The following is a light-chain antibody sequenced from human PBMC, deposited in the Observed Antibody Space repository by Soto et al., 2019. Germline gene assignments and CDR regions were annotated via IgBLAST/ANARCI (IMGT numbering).Light chain of an antibody. J-gene: IGKJ4*01. Sequence: DIQMTQSPSSVSASIGDRVTISCRASQSVYKWLVWYQQKPGEAPKLLIYAATSLQSGVPSRFSGSGYGTDFTLTISSLQPEDSATYYCQQADSFPLTVGGGTKVEI. CDR1: QSVYKW. CDR2: AAT. CDR3: QQADSFPLT. V-gene: IGKV1-12*01.